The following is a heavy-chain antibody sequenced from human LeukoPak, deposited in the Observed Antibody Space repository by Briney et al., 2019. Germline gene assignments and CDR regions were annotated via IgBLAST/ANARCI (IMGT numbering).Heavy chain of an antibody. CDR3: ARDGQLGYCSSTSCYYNWFDP. V-gene: IGHV1-2*02. CDR2: INPNSGGT. CDR1: GYTFTGYY. D-gene: IGHD2-2*01. J-gene: IGHJ5*02. Sequence: WASVKVSCKASGYTFTGYYMHWVRQAPGQGLEWMGWINPNSGGTNYAQKFQGRVTMTRDTSISTAYMELSRLRSEDTAVYYCARDGQLGYCSSTSCYYNWFDPWGQGTLVTVSS.